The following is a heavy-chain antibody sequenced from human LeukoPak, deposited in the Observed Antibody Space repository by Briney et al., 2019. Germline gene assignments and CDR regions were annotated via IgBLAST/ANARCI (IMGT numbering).Heavy chain of an antibody. CDR3: AHSLYDYVWGGPSCYFDY. CDR1: GFSLSTSGVG. V-gene: IGHV2-5*02. Sequence: SGPTLANPTQTLTLTCTFSGFSLSTSGVGVGWIRQPPGKALEWLALIYWDDDKRYSPSLKSRLTITKDTSKNQVVLTMTNMDPVDTATYYCAHSLYDYVWGGPSCYFDYWGQGTLVTVSS. CDR2: IYWDDDK. J-gene: IGHJ4*02. D-gene: IGHD3-16*01.